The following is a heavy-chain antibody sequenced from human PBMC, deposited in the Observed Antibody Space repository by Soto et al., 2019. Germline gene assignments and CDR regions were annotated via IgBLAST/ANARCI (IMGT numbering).Heavy chain of an antibody. CDR3: ARGIAARPVDAFDV. CDR1: GFIFSDYY. J-gene: IGHJ3*01. CDR2: ISATGSTI. Sequence: PGGSLRLSCAASGFIFSDYYMSWIRQAPGKGLEWVSYISATGSTIFYTDSVKGRFTISRDNAQNSLSLQMHSLRAEDTAVYYCARGIAARPVDAFDVWGQGTMVTVSS. D-gene: IGHD6-6*01. V-gene: IGHV3-11*01.